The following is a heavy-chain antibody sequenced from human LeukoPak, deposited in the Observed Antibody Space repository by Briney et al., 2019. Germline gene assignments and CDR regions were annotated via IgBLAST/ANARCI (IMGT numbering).Heavy chain of an antibody. J-gene: IGHJ4*02. CDR1: GYTFTSYE. CDR3: TRGGSSSGYDY. D-gene: IGHD3-22*01. V-gene: IGHV1-8*03. Sequence: ASVKVSCNASGYTFTSYEINWVRQANGHGHEWMGWMSTNSGNTGYAQKFQGKVTITRNSSISTAYMELSSLRSEDTAVYYCTRGGSSSGYDYWGQGTLVTVSS. CDR2: MSTNSGNT.